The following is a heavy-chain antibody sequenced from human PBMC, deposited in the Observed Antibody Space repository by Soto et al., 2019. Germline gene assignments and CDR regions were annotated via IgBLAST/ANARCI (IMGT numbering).Heavy chain of an antibody. CDR2: ISRYGDIT. CDR1: GFTFNIYA. J-gene: IGHJ4*02. D-gene: IGHD3-22*01. V-gene: IGHV3-23*01. Sequence: GGSLRLSCAASGFTFNIYAMTWARQAPGKGLEWVSAISRYGDITYYADSVEGRFSISRDNSKNTLYLQMNSLRAEDTAVYYCAKDRYLDHDSRGYLFDNWGQGTLVTVS. CDR3: AKDRYLDHDSRGYLFDN.